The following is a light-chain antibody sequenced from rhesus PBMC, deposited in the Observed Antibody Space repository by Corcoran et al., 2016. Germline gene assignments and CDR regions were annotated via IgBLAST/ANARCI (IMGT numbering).Light chain of an antibody. V-gene: IGKV1-22*01. Sequence: DIQMTQSPSSLSAPVGDTVTITFRASQSINSWVAWYPQKPGKAPKHLLYKAFTLQNGVPSRIRGSGSVTEFTLTISSLQSEDFATYFCQKYSSGPPYSFGQGTKVDIK. CDR3: QKYSSGPPYS. CDR1: QSINSW. J-gene: IGKJ2*01. CDR2: KAF.